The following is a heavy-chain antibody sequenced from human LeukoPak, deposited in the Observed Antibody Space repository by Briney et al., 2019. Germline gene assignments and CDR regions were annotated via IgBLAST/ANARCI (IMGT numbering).Heavy chain of an antibody. D-gene: IGHD3-22*01. J-gene: IGHJ4*02. Sequence: SETLSLTCAVYGGSFSGYYWSWIRQPPGKGLEWIGEINHSGSTNYNPSLKSRVTISVDTSKNQFSLKLSSVTAADMAVYYCARQEFDNNGYYIVYWGQGTLVTVSS. CDR3: ARQEFDNNGYYIVY. CDR1: GGSFSGYY. CDR2: INHSGST. V-gene: IGHV4-34*01.